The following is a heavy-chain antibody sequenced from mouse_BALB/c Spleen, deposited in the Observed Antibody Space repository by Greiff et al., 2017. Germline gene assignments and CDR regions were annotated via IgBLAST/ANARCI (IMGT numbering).Heavy chain of an antibody. D-gene: IGHD1-1*01. CDR1: GFSLTSYG. CDR3: ARDNYGSSPPFAY. V-gene: IGHV2-9*02. Sequence: QVQLKESGPGLVAPSQSLSITCTVSGFSLTSYGVHWVRQPPGKGLEWLGVIWAGGSTNYNSALMSRLSISKDNSKSQVFLKMNSLQTDDTAMYYCARDNYGSSPPFAYWGQGTLVTVSA. J-gene: IGHJ3*01. CDR2: IWAGGST.